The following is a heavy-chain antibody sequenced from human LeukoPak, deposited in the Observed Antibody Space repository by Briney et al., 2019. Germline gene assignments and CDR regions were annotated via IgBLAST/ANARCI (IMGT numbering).Heavy chain of an antibody. J-gene: IGHJ3*02. V-gene: IGHV3-33*03. CDR2: IWSDGSNK. CDR1: GFTFSTYG. CDR3: ATPADAFDI. Sequence: PGRSLRLSCAASGFTFSTYGMHWVRQAPGKGLEWVAVIWSDGSNKYYADSVKGRFTISRDNAKNLLYLQMNSLRAEDTAVYYCATPADAFDIWGQGTMVTVSS.